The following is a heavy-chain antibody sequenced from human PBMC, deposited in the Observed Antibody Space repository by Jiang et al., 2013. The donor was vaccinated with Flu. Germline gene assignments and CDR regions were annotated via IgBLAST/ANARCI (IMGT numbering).Heavy chain of an antibody. V-gene: IGHV4-4*07. CDR2: IRSSGSS. Sequence: PSETLSLTHTVSGGSIKNYFWSWIRQPAGKGLEWIGRIRSSGSSNYSPSLKSRVTMSVDTSKNQISLNLSSVTAADTAVYFCARGAYDSRGYYSDYFDYWSQGTLVTVSS. CDR1: GGSIKNYF. J-gene: IGHJ4*02. CDR3: ARGAYDSRGYYSDYFDY. D-gene: IGHD3-22*01.